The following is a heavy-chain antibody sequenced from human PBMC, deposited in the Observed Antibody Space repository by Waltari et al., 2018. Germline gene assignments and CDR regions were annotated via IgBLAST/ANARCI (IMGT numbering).Heavy chain of an antibody. D-gene: IGHD3-16*01. CDR2: INQDGNDK. J-gene: IGHJ3*02. CDR3: ASPRRGTAFDI. Sequence: EVQLVESGGGLVQPGGSLRLSCIGSGFTFRSYWMSWVRQAPGKILEWVASINQDGNDKYDVASVKGRFNITRDNAKNSLFLQMDSLRADDTSIFFCASPRRGTAFDIWGQGTVVTVST. CDR1: GFTFRSYW. V-gene: IGHV3-7*02.